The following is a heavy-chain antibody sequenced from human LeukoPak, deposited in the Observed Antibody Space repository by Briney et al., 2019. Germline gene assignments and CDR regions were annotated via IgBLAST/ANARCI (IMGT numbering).Heavy chain of an antibody. CDR1: GYTFTGYY. CDR2: INPNSGGT. D-gene: IGHD2-15*01. V-gene: IGHV1-2*02. J-gene: IGHJ4*02. CDR3: ATRDVVVAATEHDY. Sequence: ASVKVSCKASGYTFTGYYMLWVRQAPGQGLEWMGGINPNSGGTNYAQKFQGGVTMTRDTSISTAYMELSRLRSDDTAVYYCATRDVVVAATEHDYWGQGTLVTVSS.